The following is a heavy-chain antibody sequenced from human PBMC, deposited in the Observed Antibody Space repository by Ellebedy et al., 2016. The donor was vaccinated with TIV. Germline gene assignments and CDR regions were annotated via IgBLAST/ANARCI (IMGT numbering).Heavy chain of an antibody. D-gene: IGHD3-3*01. CDR3: AKGGYFCFDD. CDR2: ISRNDGNT. V-gene: IGHV3-23*01. Sequence: PGGSLRLSCAASGFTLSSYSMNWVRQAPGKGLEWVSGISRNDGNTYYADSVKGRFTISGDSSKSTLYLQMDSLRAEDTAVYYCAKGGYFCFDDWGQGTLVTVSS. J-gene: IGHJ4*02. CDR1: GFTLSSYS.